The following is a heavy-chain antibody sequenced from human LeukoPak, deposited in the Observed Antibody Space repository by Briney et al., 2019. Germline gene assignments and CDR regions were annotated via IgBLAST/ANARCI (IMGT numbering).Heavy chain of an antibody. J-gene: IGHJ4*02. CDR1: GFTFSSYG. V-gene: IGHV3-30*18. D-gene: IGHD3-22*01. CDR3: AKEDYYDSSGYRRGIFDY. CDR2: ISYDGSNK. Sequence: PGRSLRLSCAASGFTFSSYGMHWVRQAPGKGLEWVAVISYDGSNKYYADSVKGRFTISRDNSKNTLYLQMNSLRAEDTAVYYCAKEDYYDSSGYRRGIFDYWGQGTLVTVSS.